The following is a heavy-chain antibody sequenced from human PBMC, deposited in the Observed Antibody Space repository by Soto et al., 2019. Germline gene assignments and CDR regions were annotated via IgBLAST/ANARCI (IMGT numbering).Heavy chain of an antibody. J-gene: IGHJ4*02. D-gene: IGHD2-2*02. Sequence: QVQLVESGGGGVQPGGSLRLSCAASGFTFRSHGMHWVRQAPGKGLEWVAVIWFNGENEYYADSVKGRFTISRDNSKDTLYLQMNGLRAEDTAVYYCARERVPAGIVYYFDYWGQGTLVTVSS. V-gene: IGHV3-33*01. CDR3: ARERVPAGIVYYFDY. CDR1: GFTFRSHG. CDR2: IWFNGENE.